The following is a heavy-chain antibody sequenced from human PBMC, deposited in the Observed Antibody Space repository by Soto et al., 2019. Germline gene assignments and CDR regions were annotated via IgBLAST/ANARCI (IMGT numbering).Heavy chain of an antibody. CDR1: GYTFTSYD. V-gene: IGHV1-8*01. Sequence: GASVKVSCKASGYTFTSYDINWVRQATGQGLDYLGWMNPNSGNTGYVQKFQGRVTMTRDTSIGTAYMELSSLRSEDSAVYFCARGIKYGAYSRWFDPWG. CDR3: ARGIKYGAYSRWFDP. CDR2: MNPNSGNT. D-gene: IGHD4-17*01. J-gene: IGHJ5*02.